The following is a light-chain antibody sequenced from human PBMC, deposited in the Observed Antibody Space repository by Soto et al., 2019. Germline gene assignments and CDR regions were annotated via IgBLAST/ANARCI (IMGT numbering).Light chain of an antibody. V-gene: IGKV1-39*01. CDR1: QTISSW. CDR2: AAS. J-gene: IGKJ1*01. Sequence: DIQMTQSPSTLSGSVGDRVTITCRASQTISSWLAWYQQKPGKAPKLLIYAASNLQSGVPSRFSGSGSGTDFTLTISSLEPEDSATYFCQQSYTFGQGTKVDIK. CDR3: QQSYT.